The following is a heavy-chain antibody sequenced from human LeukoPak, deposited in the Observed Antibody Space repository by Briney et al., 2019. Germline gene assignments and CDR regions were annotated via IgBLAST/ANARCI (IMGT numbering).Heavy chain of an antibody. CDR1: GFTFSGFA. CDR3: AKMKGHPLQKYYMDV. CDR2: ISGSGDNT. D-gene: IGHD2/OR15-2a*01. Sequence: TGGSLRLSCAASGFTFSGFAMSWVRRTPGKGLEWVSGISGSGDNTLYAASVKGRFTISRDNSKNTLYLEMNSLRAEDTAIYYCAKMKGHPLQKYYMDVWGQGITVTVSS. J-gene: IGHJ6*01. V-gene: IGHV3-23*01.